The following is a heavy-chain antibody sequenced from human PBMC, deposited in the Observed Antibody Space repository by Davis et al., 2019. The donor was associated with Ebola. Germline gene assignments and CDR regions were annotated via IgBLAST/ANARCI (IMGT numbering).Heavy chain of an antibody. CDR2: IDHSGRT. V-gene: IGHV4-34*01. D-gene: IGHD4-17*01. J-gene: IGHJ6*04. CDR1: GGSFSDYY. Sequence: MPGGSLRLSCAVYGGSFSDYYWNWIRQPPGKGLEWIGEIDHSGRTIYSPSLKSRVTISVDTSKNQFSLKLSSVTAADTAVYYCARHQGGDYLLGYYYYYGMDVWGKGTTVTVSS. CDR3: ARHQGGDYLLGYYYYYGMDV.